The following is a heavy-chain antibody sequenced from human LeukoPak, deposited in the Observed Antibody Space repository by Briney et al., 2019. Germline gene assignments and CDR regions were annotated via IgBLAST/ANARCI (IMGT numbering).Heavy chain of an antibody. Sequence: ASVKVSCKASGYTFTGYYLHWVRQAPGQGLEWMGRIIPILGIANYAQKFQGRVTITADKSTSTAYMELSSLRSEDTAVYYCAREWYSSGWANWGQGTLVTVSS. J-gene: IGHJ4*02. D-gene: IGHD6-19*01. CDR2: IIPILGIA. CDR3: AREWYSSGWAN. CDR1: GYTFTGYY. V-gene: IGHV1-69*04.